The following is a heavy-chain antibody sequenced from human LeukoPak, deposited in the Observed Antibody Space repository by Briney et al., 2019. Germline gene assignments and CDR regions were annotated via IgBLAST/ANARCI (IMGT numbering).Heavy chain of an antibody. CDR2: GYTSGGT. J-gene: IGHJ4*02. D-gene: IGHD3-10*01. V-gene: IGHV4-4*07. CDR3: ARDLAGSGSY. Sequence: SETLSLTCTVSGGSISGYYWSWIRQPAGKGLEWIGRGYTSGGTNYNPSLESRVTMSLDTSKNQFSLKLSSVTAADTAVYYCARDLAGSGSYWGQGTLVTVSS. CDR1: GGSISGYY.